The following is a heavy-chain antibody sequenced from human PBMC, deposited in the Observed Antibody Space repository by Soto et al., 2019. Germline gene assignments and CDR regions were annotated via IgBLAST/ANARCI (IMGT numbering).Heavy chain of an antibody. J-gene: IGHJ4*02. Sequence: QVQLVESGGGVVQPGASLRLSCVGSGFTFRSYVIHWVRQAPGKGLEWVALTSYDGSNKYYDDSVKGRFTISRDNSRNTVDLHMDSLRLEDMALYHCARWGTTWGLDVWGQGTLVSVSS. CDR1: GFTFRSYV. V-gene: IGHV3-30*19. CDR2: TSYDGSNK. CDR3: ARWGTTWGLDV. D-gene: IGHD2-21*02.